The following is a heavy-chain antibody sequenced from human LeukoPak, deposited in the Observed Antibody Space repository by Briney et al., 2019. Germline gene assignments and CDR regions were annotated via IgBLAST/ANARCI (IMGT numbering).Heavy chain of an antibody. J-gene: IGHJ4*02. Sequence: GGSLRLSCLGSGFTFADYSMHWVSQAPGKGLEWVSAISGSGGSTYYADSVKGRFTISRDNSKNTLYLQMNSLRAEDTVFFFQAKDGIRDFDWLLPFDYWGQGTLVTVSS. D-gene: IGHD3-9*01. CDR2: ISGSGGST. V-gene: IGHV3-23*01. CDR1: GFTFADYS. CDR3: AKDGIRDFDWLLPFDY.